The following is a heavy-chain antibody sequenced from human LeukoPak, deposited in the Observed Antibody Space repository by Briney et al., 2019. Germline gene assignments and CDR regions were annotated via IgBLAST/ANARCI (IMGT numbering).Heavy chain of an antibody. Sequence: ASVKVSCKASGYTFTSYDISWVRQATGQGLEWMGWMNPNSGNTGYAQKFQGRVTMTRNTSISTAYMELSSLRSEDTAVYYCAITYCGGDCYSPYYYGMDVWGQGTTVTVSS. CDR1: GYTFTSYD. CDR3: AITYCGGDCYSPYYYGMDV. J-gene: IGHJ6*02. D-gene: IGHD2-21*02. CDR2: MNPNSGNT. V-gene: IGHV1-8*01.